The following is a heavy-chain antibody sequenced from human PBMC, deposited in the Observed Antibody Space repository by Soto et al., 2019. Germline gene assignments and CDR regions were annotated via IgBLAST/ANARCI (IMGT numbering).Heavy chain of an antibody. D-gene: IGHD6-6*01. CDR3: AAAVLIAARLHAGFDY. CDR1: GFTFTSSA. J-gene: IGHJ4*02. CDR2: IVAGSGNT. Sequence: SVKVSCKASGFTFTSSAVQWVRQARGQRLEWIGWIVAGSGNTNYAQKLQERVTITRDMSTSTAYMELSSLRSEDTAVYYCAAAVLIAARLHAGFDYWGQGTLVTVSS. V-gene: IGHV1-58*01.